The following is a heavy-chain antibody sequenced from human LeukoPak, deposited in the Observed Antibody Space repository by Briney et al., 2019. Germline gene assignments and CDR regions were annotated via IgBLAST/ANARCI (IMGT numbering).Heavy chain of an antibody. J-gene: IGHJ4*02. Sequence: GGSLRLSCAGSGFTFSNYALSWVRQAPGKGLEWISTISGSGGATDYADSVKGRVTISRDNSKNTLYLQMNSLRAEDTAVYYCAKIGGYGDYVRHYYFDYWGQGTLVTVSS. CDR3: AKIGGYGDYVRHYYFDY. CDR2: ISGSGGAT. D-gene: IGHD4-17*01. CDR1: GFTFSNYA. V-gene: IGHV3-23*01.